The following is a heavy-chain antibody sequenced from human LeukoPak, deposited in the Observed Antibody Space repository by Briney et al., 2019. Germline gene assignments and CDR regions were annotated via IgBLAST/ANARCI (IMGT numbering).Heavy chain of an antibody. V-gene: IGHV3-48*03. J-gene: IGHJ4*02. Sequence: RGSLRLSCAASGFTSSSYEMNCGCHAPRGRLEWVSKISSSGSAIYYADSVKGRFTISRDNAKSTLYLQMTSLRVEDTAVYYCARGGSLGYWGQGTLVTVSS. CDR3: ARGGSLGY. D-gene: IGHD6-19*01. CDR2: ISSSGSAI. CDR1: GFTSSSYE.